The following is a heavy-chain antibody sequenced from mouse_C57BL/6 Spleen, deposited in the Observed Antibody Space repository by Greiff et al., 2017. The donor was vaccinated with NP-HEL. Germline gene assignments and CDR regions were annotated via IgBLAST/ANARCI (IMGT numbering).Heavy chain of an antibody. D-gene: IGHD2-4*01. V-gene: IGHV1-22*01. CDR3: ARIRYYDYDRGYFDY. CDR1: GYTFTDYN. Sequence: VQLQQSGPELVKPGASVKMSCKASGYTFTDYNMHWVKQSHGKSLEWIGYINPNNGGTSYNQKFQGKATLTVNQSSSTAYMELRSLTSEDSAVYYCARIRYYDYDRGYFDYWGQGTTLTVSS. CDR2: INPNNGGT. J-gene: IGHJ2*01.